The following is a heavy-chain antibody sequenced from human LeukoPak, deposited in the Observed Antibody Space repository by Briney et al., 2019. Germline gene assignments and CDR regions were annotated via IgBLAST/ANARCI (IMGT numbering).Heavy chain of an antibody. CDR3: ARHRGRELHGAFDI. J-gene: IGHJ3*02. D-gene: IGHD1-26*01. CDR1: GYTFTSYD. Sequence: ASVKVSCKASGYTFTSYDINWVRQATGQGLEWMGWMNPNSGNTGYAQKFQGRVTMTRNTSISTAYMELSSLRSEDTAVYYCARHRGRELHGAFDIWGQGTMVTVSS. CDR2: MNPNSGNT. V-gene: IGHV1-8*01.